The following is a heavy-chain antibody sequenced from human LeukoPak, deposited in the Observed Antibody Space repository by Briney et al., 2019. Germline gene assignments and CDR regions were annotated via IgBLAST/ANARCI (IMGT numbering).Heavy chain of an antibody. CDR3: ATGVSGSSSWPDFDY. V-gene: IGHV1-24*01. CDR2: FDPEDGET. D-gene: IGHD6-13*01. Sequence: GASVKVSCKVSGYTLTELSMHWVRQAPGKGLEWMGGFDPEDGETIYAQKFQGRVTMTEDTSTDTAYMELSSLRSEDTAVYYCATGVSGSSSWPDFDYWGQGTLVTVSS. J-gene: IGHJ4*02. CDR1: GYTLTELS.